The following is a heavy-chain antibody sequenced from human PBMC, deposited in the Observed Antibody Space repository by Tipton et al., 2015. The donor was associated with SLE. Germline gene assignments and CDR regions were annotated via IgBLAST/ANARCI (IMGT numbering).Heavy chain of an antibody. CDR3: ARDRSRGYGSFDD. V-gene: IGHV4-31*03. CDR2: IYYIGSGST. J-gene: IGHJ4*02. Sequence: TLSLTCTVSGGSVSSVGYYWSWIRLQPGKGLEWIGYIYYIGSGSTSYNPSLKSRLTISVDTSKNQFSLKLSSVTAADTAVYYCARDRSRGYGSFDDRGQGPLVTVSS. D-gene: IGHD5-12*01. CDR1: GGSVSSVGYY.